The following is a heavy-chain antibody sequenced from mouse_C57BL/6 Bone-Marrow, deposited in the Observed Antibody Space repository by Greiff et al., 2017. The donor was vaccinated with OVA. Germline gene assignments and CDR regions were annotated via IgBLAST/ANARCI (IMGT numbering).Heavy chain of an antibody. CDR1: GFNIKDDY. V-gene: IGHV14-4*01. D-gene: IGHD1-1*01. Sequence: EVKLQQSGAELVRPGASVKLSCTASGFNIKDDYMHWVKQRPEQGLEWIGWLDPENGDTEYASKFQGKATITADTSSNTAYLQLSSLTSEDTAVYYCTYITTVVDWYFDVWGTGTTVAVSS. CDR3: TYITTVVDWYFDV. J-gene: IGHJ1*03. CDR2: LDPENGDT.